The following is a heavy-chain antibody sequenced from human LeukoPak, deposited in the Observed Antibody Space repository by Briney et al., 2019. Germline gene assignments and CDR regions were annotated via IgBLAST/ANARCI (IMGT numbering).Heavy chain of an antibody. CDR2: FDPEDGET. J-gene: IGHJ3*02. Sequence: ASVKVSCKVSGYTLTQLSMHWVRQAPGKGLEWMGGFDPEDGETIYAQKFQGRVTMTEDTSTDTAYMELSSLRSEDTAVYYCAYGSLYPGNDAFDIWGQGTMVTVSS. CDR3: AYGSLYPGNDAFDI. V-gene: IGHV1-24*01. D-gene: IGHD1-14*01. CDR1: GYTLTQLS.